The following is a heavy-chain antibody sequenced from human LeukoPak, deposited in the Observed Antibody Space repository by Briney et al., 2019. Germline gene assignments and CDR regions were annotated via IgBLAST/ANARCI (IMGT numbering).Heavy chain of an antibody. D-gene: IGHD6-19*01. Sequence: RTSETLSLTCAVYGGSFSGYYWSWIRQPPGKGLEWIGEINHSGSTNYNPSLKSRVTISVDTSKNQFSLKLSSVTAADTAVYYRASTSGRRNLYDYWGQGTLVTVSS. CDR3: ASTSGRRNLYDY. J-gene: IGHJ4*02. CDR2: INHSGST. V-gene: IGHV4-34*01. CDR1: GGSFSGYY.